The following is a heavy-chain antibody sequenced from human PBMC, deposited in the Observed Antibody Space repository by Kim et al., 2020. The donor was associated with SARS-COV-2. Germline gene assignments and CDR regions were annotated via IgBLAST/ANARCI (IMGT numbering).Heavy chain of an antibody. CDR3: ARALTAADHTQYYYYGMDV. V-gene: IGHV4-34*01. CDR1: GGSFSGYY. CDR2: INHSGST. D-gene: IGHD6-13*01. J-gene: IGHJ6*02. Sequence: SETLSLTCAVYGGSFSGYYWSWIRQPPGKGLEWIGEINHSGSTNYNPSLKSRVTISVDTSKNQFSLKLSSVTAADTAVYYCARALTAADHTQYYYYGMDVWGQGTTVTVSS.